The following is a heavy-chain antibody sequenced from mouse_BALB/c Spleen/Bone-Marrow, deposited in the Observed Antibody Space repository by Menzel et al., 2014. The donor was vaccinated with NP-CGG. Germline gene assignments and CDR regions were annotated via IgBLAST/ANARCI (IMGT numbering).Heavy chain of an antibody. D-gene: IGHD3-1*01. V-gene: IGHV2-9*02. CDR3: ARAGSGFFDF. Sequence: QVQLQQSGPGLVAPSQSLSITCTVSGFSLTSFGVHWARQPPGKGLEWLGVIWAGGSTNYNSALMSRLSISKDNSQSQVFLKMNSLQTGDSAIYYCARAGSGFFDFWGQGTTLIVSS. CDR1: GFSLTSFG. J-gene: IGHJ2*01. CDR2: IWAGGST.